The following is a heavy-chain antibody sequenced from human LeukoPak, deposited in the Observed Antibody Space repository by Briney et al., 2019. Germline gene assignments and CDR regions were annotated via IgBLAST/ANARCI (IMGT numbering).Heavy chain of an antibody. CDR2: IYYSGST. Sequence: PSETLSLTCTVSGGSISSSSYYWGWIRQPPGKGLEWIGSIYYSGSTYYNPSLKSRVTISVDTSKNQFSLKLSSVTAADTAVYYCARDRRYPIDYWGQGTLVTVSS. V-gene: IGHV4-39*07. CDR1: GGSISSSSYY. J-gene: IGHJ4*02. CDR3: ARDRRYPIDY. D-gene: IGHD1-26*01.